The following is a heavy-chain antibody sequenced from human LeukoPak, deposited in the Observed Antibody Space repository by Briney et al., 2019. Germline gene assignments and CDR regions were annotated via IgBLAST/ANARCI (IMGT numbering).Heavy chain of an antibody. V-gene: IGHV3-23*01. Sequence: GGSLRLSCAASGFTFSSYALTWVRQAPGKGLEWVSVIGRSGDIYYADSVKGRFTISRDNSKNTLYLQMNSLRAEDTAVYYCARDYNSGWPQYYFDYWGQGTLVTVSS. D-gene: IGHD6-19*01. CDR1: GFTFSSYA. CDR2: IGRSGDI. J-gene: IGHJ4*02. CDR3: ARDYNSGWPQYYFDY.